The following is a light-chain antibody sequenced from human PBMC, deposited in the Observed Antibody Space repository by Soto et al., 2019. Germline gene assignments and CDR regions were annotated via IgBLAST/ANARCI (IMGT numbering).Light chain of an antibody. CDR1: SSNIGSNT. Sequence: QSVLTQPPSASGTPGQRVTISCSGSSSNIGSNTVNWYQQLPGTAPKRLIYSNNQRPSGVPDRFSGSKFGTSASLAISGLLSEDEADYYCAALDDSLNAWVLGGGTKVTVL. CDR2: SNN. J-gene: IGLJ3*02. V-gene: IGLV1-44*01. CDR3: AALDDSLNAWV.